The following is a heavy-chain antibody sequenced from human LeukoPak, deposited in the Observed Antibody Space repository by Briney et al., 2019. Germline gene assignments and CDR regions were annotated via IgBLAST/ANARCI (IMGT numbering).Heavy chain of an antibody. J-gene: IGHJ4*02. D-gene: IGHD6-19*01. V-gene: IGHV3-9*01. Sequence: PGGSLRLSCAASGFTFDDYAMHWVRQAPGKGLEWVSGISWNSGSIGYADSVKGRFTISRDNAKNSLYLQMNSLRAEDTALYYCAKGPAVATSPIDYWGQGTQVTASS. CDR3: AKGPAVATSPIDY. CDR1: GFTFDDYA. CDR2: ISWNSGSI.